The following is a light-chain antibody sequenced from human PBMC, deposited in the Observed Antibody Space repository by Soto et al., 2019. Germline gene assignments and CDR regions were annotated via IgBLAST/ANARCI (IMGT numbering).Light chain of an antibody. CDR1: QSISSW. CDR2: DAS. CDR3: QKYNSYMYT. V-gene: IGKV1-5*01. Sequence: DIQMTQSPSTLSASVGDRVTITCRASQSISSWLAWYQQKPGKAPKLLIYDASSLESGVPSRFSGSGSGTEFPLTISSLQPDDFATYYFQKYNSYMYTFGQGTRLEIK. J-gene: IGKJ5*01.